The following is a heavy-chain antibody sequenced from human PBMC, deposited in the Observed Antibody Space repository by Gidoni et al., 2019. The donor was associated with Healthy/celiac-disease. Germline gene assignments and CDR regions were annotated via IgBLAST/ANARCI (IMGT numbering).Heavy chain of an antibody. CDR1: GYTFTGYY. CDR3: ARAYDYGDYELDY. J-gene: IGHJ4*02. CDR2: INPNSGGT. D-gene: IGHD4-17*01. V-gene: IGHV1-2*02. Sequence: QVQLAQSGAEVKNPGASVKVSCKASGYTFTGYYMHWVRQAPGQGLEWMGWINPNSGGTNYAQKLQGRVTMTRDTSISTAYMELSRLRSDGTAVYYCARAYDYGDYELDYWGQGTLVTVSS.